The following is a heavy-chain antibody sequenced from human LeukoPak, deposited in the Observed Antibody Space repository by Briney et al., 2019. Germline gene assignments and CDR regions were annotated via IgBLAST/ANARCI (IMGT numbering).Heavy chain of an antibody. CDR1: GFTFSTYG. J-gene: IGHJ4*02. Sequence: PGGSLRLSCAASGFTFSTYGMSWVRQAPGKGLEWVSGISGSGGSRFYTDSVKGRFTISRDNSKNTLYLQMNSLRAEDTAVYYCARGRCDSRIFDYWGQGTLVTVSS. D-gene: IGHD3-22*01. CDR3: ARGRCDSRIFDY. CDR2: ISGSGGSR. V-gene: IGHV3-23*01.